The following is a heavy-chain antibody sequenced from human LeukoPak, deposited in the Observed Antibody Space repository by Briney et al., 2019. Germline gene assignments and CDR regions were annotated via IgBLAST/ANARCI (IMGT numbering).Heavy chain of an antibody. CDR3: AKDDVVTGTDY. CDR2: ISSGGSTI. CDR1: GFTFSDYY. V-gene: IGHV3-11*01. Sequence: PGGSLRLSCAVSGFTFSDYYMSWIRQAPGKGLEWVSYISSGGSTISHADSVKGRFTISRDNAENSLYLQMNSLRAEDTAVYYCAKDDVVTGTDYWGQGTLVTVSS. D-gene: IGHD1-20*01. J-gene: IGHJ4*02.